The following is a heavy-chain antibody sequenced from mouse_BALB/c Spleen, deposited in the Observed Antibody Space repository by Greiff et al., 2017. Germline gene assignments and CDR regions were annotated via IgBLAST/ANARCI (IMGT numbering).Heavy chain of an antibody. CDR2: ISSGSSTI. CDR3: ARVGTSFDY. CDR1: GFTFSSFG. D-gene: IGHD4-1*01. Sequence: EVKLMESGGGLVQPGGSRKLSCAASGFTFSSFGMHWVRQAPEKGLEWVAYISSGSSTIYYADTVKGRFTISRDNPKNTLFLQMTSLRSEDTAMYYCARVGTSFDYWGQGTTLTVSS. J-gene: IGHJ2*01. V-gene: IGHV5-17*02.